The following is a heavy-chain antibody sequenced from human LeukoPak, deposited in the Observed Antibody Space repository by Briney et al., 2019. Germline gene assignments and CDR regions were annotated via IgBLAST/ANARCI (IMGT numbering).Heavy chain of an antibody. D-gene: IGHD6-13*01. CDR2: IYYSGST. Sequence: SETLSLTCTVSGGSISGHYWSWIRQPPGKGLEWIGYIYYSGSTNYNPSLKSRVTISVDTSKNQFSLKLSSVTAADTAVYYCARLPSSSWYYFDYWGQGTLVTVSS. J-gene: IGHJ4*02. CDR3: ARLPSSSWYYFDY. CDR1: GGSISGHY. V-gene: IGHV4-59*11.